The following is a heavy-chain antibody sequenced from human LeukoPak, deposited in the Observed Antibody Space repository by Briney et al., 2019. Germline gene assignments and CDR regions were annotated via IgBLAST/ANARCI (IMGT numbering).Heavy chain of an antibody. CDR3: ARDGRYCSGGRCYSDYGGFDF. V-gene: IGHV3-66*01. Sequence: PGGSLRLSCAASGFTVSTNYMNWVRQAPGKGLEWVSIIYSDGSTYYADSVKGRFTISRDNSKNTLYFQINSLRAEDTAVYYCARDGRYCSGGRCYSDYGGFDFWGQGTLVTVSS. CDR1: GFTVSTNY. J-gene: IGHJ4*02. D-gene: IGHD2-15*01. CDR2: IYSDGST.